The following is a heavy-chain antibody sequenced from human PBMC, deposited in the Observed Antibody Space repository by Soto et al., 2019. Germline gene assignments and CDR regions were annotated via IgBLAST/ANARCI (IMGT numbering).Heavy chain of an antibody. CDR3: ARDGFRGTSNYYGMDV. CDR1: GYTFTSYG. J-gene: IGHJ6*02. D-gene: IGHD5-12*01. V-gene: IGHV1-18*01. CDR2: LSAYNGNT. Sequence: ASLKVSCKASGYTFTSYGISWVRPAPGQGLEWMGWLSAYNGNTNYAQKLQGRVTMTTDTSTSTAYMELRSRRSDDTAVYYCARDGFRGTSNYYGMDVWGQGTTVTVSS.